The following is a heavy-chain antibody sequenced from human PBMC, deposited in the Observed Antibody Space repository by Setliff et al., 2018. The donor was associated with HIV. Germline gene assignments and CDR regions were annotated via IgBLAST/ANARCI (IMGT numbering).Heavy chain of an antibody. J-gene: IGHJ4*02. V-gene: IGHV3-11*06. CDR3: ARRDCSGGSCYMGY. CDR1: GFTFSDYY. CDR2: IGYTSDSYT. Sequence: GGSLRLSCAASGFTFSDYYMSWIRQTPGKGLECISYIGYTSDSYTNYADSVKGRFTISRDNAKNSLSLQMNSLRAEDTAVYYCARRDCSGGSCYMGYWGQGTLVTVSS. D-gene: IGHD2-15*01.